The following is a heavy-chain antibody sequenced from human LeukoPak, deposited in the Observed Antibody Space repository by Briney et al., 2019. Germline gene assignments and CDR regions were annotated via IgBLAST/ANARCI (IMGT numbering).Heavy chain of an antibody. CDR3: ARVSGSYITLLYYFDY. D-gene: IGHD1-26*01. Sequence: GGSLRLSCAASGFTFSSYAMSWVRQAPGKGLEWVSAISGSGGSTYYADSVKGRFTISRDNAKNSLYLQMNSLRAEDTAVYYCARVSGSYITLLYYFDYWGQGTLVTVSS. CDR1: GFTFSSYA. CDR2: ISGSGGST. J-gene: IGHJ4*02. V-gene: IGHV3-23*01.